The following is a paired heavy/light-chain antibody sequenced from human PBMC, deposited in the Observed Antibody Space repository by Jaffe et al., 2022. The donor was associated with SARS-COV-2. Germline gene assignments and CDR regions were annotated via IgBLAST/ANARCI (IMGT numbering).Light chain of an antibody. CDR2: QDS. Sequence: SYELTQPPSVSVSPGQTASITCSGDKLGDKYACWYQQKPGQSPVLVIYQDSKRPSGIPERFSGSNSGNTATLTISGTQAMDEADYYCQAWDSSPVFGGGTKLTVL. CDR3: QAWDSSPV. V-gene: IGLV3-1*01. J-gene: IGLJ2*01. CDR1: KLGDKY.
Heavy chain of an antibody. V-gene: IGHV3-23*01. CDR2: ISGSGGST. Sequence: EVQLLESGGGLVQPGGSLRLSCAASGFTFSSYAMSWVRQAPGKGLEWVSAISGSGGSTYYADSVKGRFTISRDNSKNTLYLQMNSLRAEDTAVYYCAKDREGDASGYSSSWYFGYWGQGTLVTVSS. CDR3: AKDREGDASGYSSSWYFGY. D-gene: IGHD6-13*01. J-gene: IGHJ4*02. CDR1: GFTFSSYA.